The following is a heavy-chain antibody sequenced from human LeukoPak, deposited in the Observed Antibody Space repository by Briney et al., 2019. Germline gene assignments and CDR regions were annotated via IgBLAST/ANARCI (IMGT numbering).Heavy chain of an antibody. V-gene: IGHV3-53*01. CDR2: IYSGGST. CDR3: ARDGGSYYFNY. Sequence: GGSLRLSCGASGFTVSSNYMSWVRQAPGKGREWISVIYSGGSTYYADSVKGRFPISRDNSKNTLYLQMNSLRAEDTAVYYCARDGGSYYFNYWGQGTLVTVSS. J-gene: IGHJ4*02. D-gene: IGHD1-26*01. CDR1: GFTVSSNY.